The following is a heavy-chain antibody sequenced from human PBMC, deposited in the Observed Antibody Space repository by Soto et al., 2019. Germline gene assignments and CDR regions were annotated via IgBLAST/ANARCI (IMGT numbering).Heavy chain of an antibody. CDR2: IFYSGTT. CDR3: AREESGGRGDYVFDI. D-gene: IGHD3-16*01. Sequence: QVQLQVSGPGLVKPSETLSLNCSVSGDSITSGRYYWSWIRQRPGEGLEWIGYIFYSGTTYNNPFLRIRVSFPVDTSKYQFSLRLTSMTAADTAVCYCAREESGGRGDYVFDIWGQGTLVTVSS. V-gene: IGHV4-31*03. CDR1: GDSITSGRYY. J-gene: IGHJ4*02.